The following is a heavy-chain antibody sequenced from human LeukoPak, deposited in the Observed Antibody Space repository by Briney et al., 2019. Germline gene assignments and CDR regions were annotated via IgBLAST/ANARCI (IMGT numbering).Heavy chain of an antibody. Sequence: SVKVSCKASGGTFTSYAISWVRQAPGQGLEWMGGIIPIFGTANYAQKFQGRVTITADESTSTTYLELSSLRSDDTAVYYCARGYYPLGHFDYWGQGTLVTVSS. CDR2: IIPIFGTA. CDR3: ARGYYPLGHFDY. CDR1: GGTFTSYA. J-gene: IGHJ4*02. V-gene: IGHV1-69*13. D-gene: IGHD2-8*01.